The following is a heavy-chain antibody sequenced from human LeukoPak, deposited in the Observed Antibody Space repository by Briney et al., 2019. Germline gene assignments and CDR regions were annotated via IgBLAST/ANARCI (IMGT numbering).Heavy chain of an antibody. V-gene: IGHV3-21*01. CDR1: GFTFSSYG. Sequence: GGSLRLSCAASGFTFSSYGMAWVRQAPGKGLEWVSGMNGNGGRIYYADSLKGRFTISRDNAKNSLYLQMDSLRAEDTAVYYCAKVFENDYYYYYYMDIWGKGTTVTVSS. D-gene: IGHD1-1*01. J-gene: IGHJ6*03. CDR2: MNGNGGRI. CDR3: AKVFENDYYYYYYMDI.